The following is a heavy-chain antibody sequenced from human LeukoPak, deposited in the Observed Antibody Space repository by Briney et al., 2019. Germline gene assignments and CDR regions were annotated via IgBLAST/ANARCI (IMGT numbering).Heavy chain of an antibody. Sequence: PGGSLRLSCEASGFSFRTREMNWVRQAPGKGPEWVSYIISSGSTIYYADSVQGRFTTSRDNAKNLLFLQMNSLRPEDTGVYYCARIDRDFYYMDVWGKGTTVTVSS. J-gene: IGHJ6*03. V-gene: IGHV3-48*03. CDR1: GFSFRTRE. CDR3: ARIDRDFYYMDV. CDR2: IISSGSTI. D-gene: IGHD3-22*01.